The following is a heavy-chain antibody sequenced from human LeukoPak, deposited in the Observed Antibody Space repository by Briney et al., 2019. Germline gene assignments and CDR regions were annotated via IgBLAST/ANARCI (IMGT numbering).Heavy chain of an antibody. D-gene: IGHD1-26*01. J-gene: IGHJ4*02. CDR2: ISSSSSYI. Sequence: GGSLRLSCAASGFTFSSYSMNWVRQAPGKGLEWVSSISSSSSYIYYADSVRGRFTISRDNSKNTLYLQMNSLRVEDTAVYYCATTLRSGSYYFDSWGQGTLVTVSS. CDR1: GFTFSSYS. CDR3: ATTLRSGSYYFDS. V-gene: IGHV3-21*04.